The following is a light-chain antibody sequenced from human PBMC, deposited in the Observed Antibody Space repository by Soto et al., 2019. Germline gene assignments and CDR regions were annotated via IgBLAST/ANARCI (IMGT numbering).Light chain of an antibody. CDR3: QQSYSSPPT. Sequence: DIHMSQSPYTLSASVGDIVTITCRASQSISSWLAWYQQKPGKAPKLLIYAASSLQSGVPSRFSGSRSGPDFTLTISSLQPEDFATYYCQQSYSSPPTFGQGTKVDIK. V-gene: IGKV1-39*01. CDR2: AAS. J-gene: IGKJ1*01. CDR1: QSISSW.